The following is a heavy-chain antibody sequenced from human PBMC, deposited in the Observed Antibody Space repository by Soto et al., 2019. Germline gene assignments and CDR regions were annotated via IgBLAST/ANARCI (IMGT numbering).Heavy chain of an antibody. D-gene: IGHD3-9*01. J-gene: IGHJ4*02. CDR3: AGTERNYDIFTGNHETDY. V-gene: IGHV4-59*01. CDR1: GGSLSSYY. CDR2: LYYSGST. Sequence: PSETLSLTCVVSGGSLSSYYWSWIRQPPGKGLEWIGYLYYSGSTNYNPSLKSRVTVSVDASKNQFSLKLSSVTAADTAVYYCAGTERNYDIFTGNHETDYWGQGTLVTVS.